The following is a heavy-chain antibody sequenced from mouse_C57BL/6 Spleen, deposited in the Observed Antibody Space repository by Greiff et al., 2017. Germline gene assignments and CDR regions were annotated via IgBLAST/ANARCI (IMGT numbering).Heavy chain of an antibody. D-gene: IGHD3-2*02. CDR3: ALTAQATGYAMDY. J-gene: IGHJ4*01. CDR1: GYTFTSYW. CDR2: IDPSDSET. V-gene: IGHV1-52*01. Sequence: QVQLKQPGAELVRPGSSVKLSCKASGYTFTSYWMHWVKQRPIQGLEWIGNIDPSDSETHYNQKFKDKATLTVDKSSSTAYMQLSSLTSEDSAVYYCALTAQATGYAMDYWGQGTSVTVSS.